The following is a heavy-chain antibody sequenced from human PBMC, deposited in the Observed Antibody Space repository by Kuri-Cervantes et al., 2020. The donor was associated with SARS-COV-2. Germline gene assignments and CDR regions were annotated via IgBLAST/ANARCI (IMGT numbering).Heavy chain of an antibody. CDR3: AKVHSGDNAYFDY. CDR2: ISLNGGSQ. D-gene: IGHD4/OR15-4a*01. J-gene: IGHJ4*02. V-gene: IGHV3-23*01. CDR1: GFASSNSA. Sequence: GGSLRLSCAVSGFASSNSAMSWVRQAPGKGLEWVSSISLNGGSQYYADSVKGRFTISRDNSKNTLYLQMSSLRAEDTAVYSCAKVHSGDNAYFDYWGQGTLVTVSS.